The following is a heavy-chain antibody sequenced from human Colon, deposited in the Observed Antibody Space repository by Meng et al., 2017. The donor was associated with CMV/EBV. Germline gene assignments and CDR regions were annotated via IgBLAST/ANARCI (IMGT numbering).Heavy chain of an antibody. Sequence: GESLKISCAASQFTFLTYWVNWVRQAPGKGLEWVANIQVDGSKKYYVDSVKGRFTISRDNAKNSVYLQMDSLRAEDTAVYYCASTSGYWGQGTLVTVS. CDR1: QFTFLTYW. D-gene: IGHD2/OR15-2a*01. J-gene: IGHJ4*02. V-gene: IGHV3-7*01. CDR3: ASTSGY. CDR2: IQVDGSKK.